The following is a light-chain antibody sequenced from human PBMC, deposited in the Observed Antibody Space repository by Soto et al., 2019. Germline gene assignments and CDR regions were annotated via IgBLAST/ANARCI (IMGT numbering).Light chain of an antibody. CDR3: QQYKSYPWT. Sequence: DIQMTHSPSTLSASVGDRVTITCRASQSISSWLAWYQQKPGKAPKLLIYKASSLESGVPSRFSGSGSGKEFTLTISSLQPDDFETYYCQQYKSYPWTFGQGTKVEIK. V-gene: IGKV1-5*03. J-gene: IGKJ1*01. CDR1: QSISSW. CDR2: KAS.